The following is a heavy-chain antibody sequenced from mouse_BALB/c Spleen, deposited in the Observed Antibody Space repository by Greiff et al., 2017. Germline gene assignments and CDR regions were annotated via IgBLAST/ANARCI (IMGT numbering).Heavy chain of an antibody. D-gene: IGHD2-1*01. CDR3: ASYGNYDYYAMDY. CDR2: IWAGGST. CDR1: GFSLTSYG. J-gene: IGHJ4*01. V-gene: IGHV2-9*02. Sequence: VQLQQSGPGLVAPSQSLSITCTVSGFSLTSYGVHWVRQPPGKGLEWLGVIWAGGSTNYNSALMSRLSISKDNSKSQVFLKMNSLQTDDTAMYYCASYGNYDYYAMDYWGQGTSVTVSS.